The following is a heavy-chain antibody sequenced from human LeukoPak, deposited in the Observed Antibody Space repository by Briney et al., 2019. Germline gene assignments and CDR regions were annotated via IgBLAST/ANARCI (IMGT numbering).Heavy chain of an antibody. Sequence: ASVKVSCTASGYSFTAYYMHLVRQAPGQGLEWMGWIDPDSGDTKYAQNFQDRVTMTWDTSVSTAYMELSSLTSEDTAVYYCARDDDLVPVEDSSGYYYYWGQGTLVTVSS. V-gene: IGHV1-2*02. CDR3: ARDDDLVPVEDSSGYYYY. CDR1: GYSFTAYY. J-gene: IGHJ4*02. CDR2: IDPDSGDT. D-gene: IGHD3-22*01.